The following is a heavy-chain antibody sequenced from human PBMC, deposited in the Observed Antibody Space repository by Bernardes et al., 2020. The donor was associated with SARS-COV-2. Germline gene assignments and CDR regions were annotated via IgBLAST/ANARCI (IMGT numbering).Heavy chain of an antibody. V-gene: IGHV3-11*01. CDR2: ISSSGSTI. Sequence: GGSLRLSCAASGFTFSDYYMSWIRQAPGKGLEWVSYISSSGSTIYYADSVKGRFTISRDNAKNSLYLQMNSLRAEDTAVYYCARAITYYYDSSGYSHYYYGMDVWGQGTTVTVSS. CDR3: ARAITYYYDSSGYSHYYYGMDV. D-gene: IGHD3-22*01. CDR1: GFTFSDYY. J-gene: IGHJ6*02.